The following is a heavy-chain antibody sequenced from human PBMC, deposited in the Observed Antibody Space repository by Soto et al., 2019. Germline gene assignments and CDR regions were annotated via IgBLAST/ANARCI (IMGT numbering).Heavy chain of an antibody. D-gene: IGHD6-13*01. CDR2: ISWDGGST. J-gene: IGHJ4*02. Sequence: GGTLRLSCTASGFTFDDYTMHWGRQAPGKGLEWVSLISWDGGSTYYGDSVKGRFTISRDNSRNSLYLQMNSLRTEDTALYYCAKDILRAGSSRSFDYWGEGTLVTVSS. V-gene: IGHV3-43*01. CDR1: GFTFDDYT. CDR3: AKDILRAGSSRSFDY.